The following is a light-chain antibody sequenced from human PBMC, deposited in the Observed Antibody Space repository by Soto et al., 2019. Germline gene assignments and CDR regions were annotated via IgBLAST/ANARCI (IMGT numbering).Light chain of an antibody. CDR1: SSTIGAGYD. Sequence: QSVLTQPPSVSGAPGQRVTISCTGSSSTIGAGYDVHWYQQFPGTAPKLLIYGNSNRPSGVPDRFSGSKSGTSASLAITGLQAEDEADYYCQSYDSSLVFCGGTKLTVL. CDR2: GNS. V-gene: IGLV1-40*01. J-gene: IGLJ2*01. CDR3: QSYDSSLV.